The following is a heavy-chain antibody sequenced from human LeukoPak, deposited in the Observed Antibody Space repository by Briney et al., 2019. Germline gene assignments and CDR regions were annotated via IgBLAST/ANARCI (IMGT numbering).Heavy chain of an antibody. CDR1: GYTFTGYY. V-gene: IGHV1-2*02. D-gene: IGHD4-17*01. J-gene: IGHJ5*02. Sequence: ASVKVSCKASGYTFTGYYMHWVRQAPGQGLEWMGWINPNSGGTNYAQKFQGRVTMTRDTSISTAYMELSRLRSDDTAVYYCATGDYGDYLGWFDPWGLGTLVTVSS. CDR2: INPNSGGT. CDR3: ATGDYGDYLGWFDP.